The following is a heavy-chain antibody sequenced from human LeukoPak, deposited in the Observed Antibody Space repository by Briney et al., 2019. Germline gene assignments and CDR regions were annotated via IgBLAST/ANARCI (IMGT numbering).Heavy chain of an antibody. CDR1: GGSISSYY. D-gene: IGHD6-13*01. Sequence: PSETLSLTCTVSGGSISSYYWSWIRQPPGKGLEWIGYIYYSGSTNYTPSLKSRVTISVDTSKNQFSLKLSSVTAADTAVYYCARAALVDSPLDYWGQGTLVTVSS. J-gene: IGHJ4*02. CDR2: IYYSGST. V-gene: IGHV4-59*01. CDR3: ARAALVDSPLDY.